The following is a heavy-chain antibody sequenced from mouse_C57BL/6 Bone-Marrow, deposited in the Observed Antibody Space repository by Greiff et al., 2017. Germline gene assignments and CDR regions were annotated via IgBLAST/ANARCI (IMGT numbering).Heavy chain of an antibody. CDR1: GFSLTSYG. J-gene: IGHJ2*01. CDR2: IWSGGST. D-gene: IGHD2-5*01. V-gene: IGHV2-2*01. Sequence: QVQLKESGPGLVQPSQSLSITCTVSGFSLTSYGVHWVRQSPGKGLEWLGVIWSGGSTDYNEAFISSLSISNDNYKSQVFFKMNSLQADDTAIYYCARNYDSNYDYFDYWGHVTTLTVSS. CDR3: ARNYDSNYDYFDY.